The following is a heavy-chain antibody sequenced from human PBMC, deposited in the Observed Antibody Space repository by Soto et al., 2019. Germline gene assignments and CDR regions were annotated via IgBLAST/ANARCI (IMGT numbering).Heavy chain of an antibody. CDR3: AKGASLGYFDY. J-gene: IGHJ4*02. D-gene: IGHD1-26*01. CDR1: GGSISSYY. CDR2: TYYSGST. V-gene: IGHV4-59*01. Sequence: SETLSLTCTVSGGSISSYYWSWIRQPPGKGLEWIGYTYYSGSTNYNPSLKSRVTISVDTSKNQFSLKLSSVTAADTAVYYCAKGASLGYFDYWGQGTLVTVSS.